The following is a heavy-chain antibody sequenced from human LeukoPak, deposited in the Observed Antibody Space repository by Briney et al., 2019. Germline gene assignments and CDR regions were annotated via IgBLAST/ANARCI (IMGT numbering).Heavy chain of an antibody. CDR3: ARGYCSSTSCYTRWFDP. CDR2: INHSGST. D-gene: IGHD2-2*02. J-gene: IGHJ5*02. V-gene: IGHV4-34*01. Sequence: PSGTLSLTCAVYGGPFGGYYWSWIRQPPGKGLEWIGEINHSGSTNYNPSLKSRVTLSVDTSKNQFSLKLSSVTAADTAVYYCARGYCSSTSCYTRWFDPWGQGTLVTVSS. CDR1: GGPFGGYY.